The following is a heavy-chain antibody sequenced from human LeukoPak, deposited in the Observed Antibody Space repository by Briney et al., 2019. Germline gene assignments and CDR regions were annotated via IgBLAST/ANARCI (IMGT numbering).Heavy chain of an antibody. CDR3: ARGGIEDYYSFDI. V-gene: IGHV1-2*02. D-gene: IGHD3-10*01. Sequence: GASVTVSYKASGYTFTDYYMHWVRQAPGQGLEWMGWINPNSGGTNYAQKFQGRVTMTRDKSISTAYMELSRLRSDDTSFYYCARGGIEDYYSFDIWGQGTMVTVSS. CDR1: GYTFTDYY. CDR2: INPNSGGT. J-gene: IGHJ3*02.